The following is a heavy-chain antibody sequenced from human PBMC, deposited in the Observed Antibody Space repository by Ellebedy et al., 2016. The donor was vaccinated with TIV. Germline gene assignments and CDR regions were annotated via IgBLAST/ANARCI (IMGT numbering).Heavy chain of an antibody. V-gene: IGHV3-7*01. CDR2: IYQDGSQK. Sequence: GESLKISCAASGFSFRSYWMGWLRQAPGKGLAWVANIYQDGSQKYYVDSAEGRFTISRDNAKNSLYLEMKSLRVEDTALYYCARRGSYGDYAVQVNNWFDAWGQGIPVTVSP. CDR3: ARRGSYGDYAVQVNNWFDA. CDR1: GFSFRSYW. D-gene: IGHD4-17*01. J-gene: IGHJ5*02.